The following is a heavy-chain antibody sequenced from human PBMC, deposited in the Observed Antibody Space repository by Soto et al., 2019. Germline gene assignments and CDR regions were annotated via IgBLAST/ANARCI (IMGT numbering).Heavy chain of an antibody. Sequence: EVQLVESGGGLVKPGGSLRLSCAASGFTFSSYSMNWVRQAPGKGLEWVSSISSSSSYIYYADSVKGRFTISRDNAKNSLYLQMNGLSAEDRAVYDCAIGALQLLWLWESEFDYWGQGTLVTVSS. J-gene: IGHJ4*02. D-gene: IGHD3-10*01. CDR3: AIGALQLLWLWESEFDY. CDR1: GFTFSSYS. V-gene: IGHV3-21*01. CDR2: ISSSSSYI.